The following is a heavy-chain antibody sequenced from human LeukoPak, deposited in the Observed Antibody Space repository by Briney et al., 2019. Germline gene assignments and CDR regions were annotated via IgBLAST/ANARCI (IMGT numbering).Heavy chain of an antibody. J-gene: IGHJ5*02. CDR3: ARAQEYSGYDHLPSTVWFDP. V-gene: IGHV4-59*01. CDR1: GGSISSYY. Sequence: PSETLSLTCTVSGGSISSYYWSWIRQPPGKGLEWVGYIYYSGSNNYNPSLKSRVTISVDTSKNQFSLKLSSVTAADTAVYYCARAQEYSGYDHLPSTVWFDPWGQGTLVTVSS. CDR2: IYYSGSN. D-gene: IGHD5-12*01.